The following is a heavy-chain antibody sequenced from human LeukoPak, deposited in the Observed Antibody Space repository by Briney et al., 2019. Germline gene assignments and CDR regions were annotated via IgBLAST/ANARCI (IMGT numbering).Heavy chain of an antibody. CDR3: ARAAYYYGSGSYHFDY. CDR1: GGTFSSYA. J-gene: IGHJ4*02. D-gene: IGHD3-10*01. CDR2: IIPIFGTA. Sequence: ASVKVSCKASGGTFSSYAISWVRQAPGQGLERMGGIIPIFGTANYAQKFQGRVTITADESTSTAYMELSSLRSEDTAVYYCARAAYYYGSGSYHFDYWGQGTLVTVSS. V-gene: IGHV1-69*13.